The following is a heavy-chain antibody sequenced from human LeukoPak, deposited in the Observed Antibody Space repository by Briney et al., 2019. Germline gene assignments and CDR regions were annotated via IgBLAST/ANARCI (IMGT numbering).Heavy chain of an antibody. CDR3: ARGPERTGVGTRYYYDVHV. D-gene: IGHD2-8*01. J-gene: IGHJ6*02. V-gene: IGHV3-30-3*01. CDR1: GFTFSSYA. Sequence: PGRSLRLSCAASGFTFSSYAMHWVRQAPGKGLEWVAVISYDGSNKYYADSVKGRFTISRDNSKNTLYLQMNSLRAEDTAVYYCARGPERTGVGTRYYYDVHVWGQGTTVTVSS. CDR2: ISYDGSNK.